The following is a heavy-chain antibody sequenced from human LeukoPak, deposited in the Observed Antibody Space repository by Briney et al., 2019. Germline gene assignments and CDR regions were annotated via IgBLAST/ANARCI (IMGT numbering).Heavy chain of an antibody. CDR3: ARDLSLPHYYDSSGYYAFDI. CDR2: IYYSGST. Sequence: SETLSLTCTVSGGSISSGGYYWSWIRQHPGKGLEWIGYIYYSGSTYYNPSLKSRVTISVDTSKNQFSLKLSSVTAADTAVYYCARDLSLPHYYDSSGYYAFDIWGQGTMVTVSS. D-gene: IGHD3-22*01. CDR1: GGSISSGGYY. J-gene: IGHJ3*02. V-gene: IGHV4-31*03.